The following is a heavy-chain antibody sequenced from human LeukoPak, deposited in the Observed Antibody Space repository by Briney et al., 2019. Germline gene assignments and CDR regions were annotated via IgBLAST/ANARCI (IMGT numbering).Heavy chain of an antibody. CDR3: AREEGYDSRGYYHWFDP. D-gene: IGHD3-22*01. CDR1: GYTFTGYY. CDR2: IKPNNGGT. Sequence: GASVKVSCKASGYTFTGYYLHWVRQAPGQGLEWMGWIKPNNGGTDYAQKFQGRVTMTRDMSTSTVYMELSSLRSDDTAVYYCAREEGYDSRGYYHWFDPWGQGTQVIVSS. V-gene: IGHV1-2*02. J-gene: IGHJ5*02.